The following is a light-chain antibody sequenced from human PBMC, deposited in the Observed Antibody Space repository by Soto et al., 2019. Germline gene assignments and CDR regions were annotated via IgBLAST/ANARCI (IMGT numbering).Light chain of an antibody. Sequence: QSALTQPASVSGSPGQSITISCAGTSSDIGGYNYVSWYQHHPGKAPKVMIYEVSKRPSGVSNRFSGSKSGNTASLTISGLQPEDEADYYCNSYTTSSTRIFGGGTKVTVL. CDR3: NSYTTSSTRI. V-gene: IGLV2-14*01. CDR2: EVS. J-gene: IGLJ2*01. CDR1: SSDIGGYNY.